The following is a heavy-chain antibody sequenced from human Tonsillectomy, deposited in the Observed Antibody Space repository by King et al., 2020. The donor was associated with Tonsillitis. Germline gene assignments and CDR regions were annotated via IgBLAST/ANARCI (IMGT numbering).Heavy chain of an antibody. CDR3: ARDYDDFWSGSGGWFDP. J-gene: IGHJ5*02. CDR1: GYTFTSYV. D-gene: IGHD3-3*01. CDR2: ISAYNGNT. V-gene: IGHV1-18*01. Sequence: VQLVQSGAEVKKPGASVKVSCKASGYTFTSYVISWGRQAPGQGLEWMGWISAYNGNTNYAQKLQGRVTMTTDTSTRTAYMELRSLRSDDTAVYYCARDYDDFWSGSGGWFDPWGQGTLVTVSS.